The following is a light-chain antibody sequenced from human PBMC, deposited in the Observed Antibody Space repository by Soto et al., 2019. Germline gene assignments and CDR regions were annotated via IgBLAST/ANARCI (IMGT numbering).Light chain of an antibody. CDR2: GAS. CDR1: QSVSSSY. V-gene: IGKV3-20*01. J-gene: IGKJ1*01. Sequence: EKTTLPCRASQSVSSSYLAWYQQKPGQAPRLLIYGASSRATGIPDRFSGSGSGTDFTLTVSRLEPEDFAVYYCQQFGSSSWTFGQVTKV. CDR3: QQFGSSSWT.